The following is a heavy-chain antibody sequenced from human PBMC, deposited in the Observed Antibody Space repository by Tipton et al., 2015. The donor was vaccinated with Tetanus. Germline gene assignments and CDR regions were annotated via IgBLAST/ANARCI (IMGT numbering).Heavy chain of an antibody. CDR1: GGAFSGYY. CDR3: ARGRLTYYYGSGSRGWFDP. V-gene: IGHV4-34*01. CDR2: INHSGTS. D-gene: IGHD3-10*01. Sequence: LGLSCAVNGGAFSGYYWTWIRQSPGKGLEWIGEINHSGTSNHNPSLKSRVTTSVDTSKNHFFLQLSSVTAADTAVYYCARGRLTYYYGSGSRGWFDPWGQGTPVTVSS. J-gene: IGHJ5*02.